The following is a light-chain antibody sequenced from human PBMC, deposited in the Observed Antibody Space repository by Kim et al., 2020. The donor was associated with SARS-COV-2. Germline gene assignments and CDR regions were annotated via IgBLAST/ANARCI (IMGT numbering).Light chain of an antibody. CDR3: QQYYNYPLT. V-gene: IGKV1-8*01. CDR2: AAS. CDR1: QGVSSY. Sequence: AIRITQSPSSLSASTGDRVTITCRASQGVSSYLAWYQQKPGKAPKLLIYAASTLQSGVPSRFSGSGSETDFTLTISCLQSEDFATYYCQQYYNYPLTFGGGTKVEI. J-gene: IGKJ4*01.